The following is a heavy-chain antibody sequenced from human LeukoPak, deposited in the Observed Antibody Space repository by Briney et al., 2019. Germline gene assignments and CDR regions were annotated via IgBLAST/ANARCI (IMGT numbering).Heavy chain of an antibody. D-gene: IGHD3-22*01. CDR1: GFTVSSNY. Sequence: PGGSLRLSCAASGFTVSSNYMSWVRQAPGKGLEWVSVIYSGGSTYYADSVKGRFTISRDNSKNTLYLQMNSLRAGDTAVYYCARDRYYDSSLGYWGQGTLVTVSS. V-gene: IGHV3-53*01. CDR3: ARDRYYDSSLGY. J-gene: IGHJ4*02. CDR2: IYSGGST.